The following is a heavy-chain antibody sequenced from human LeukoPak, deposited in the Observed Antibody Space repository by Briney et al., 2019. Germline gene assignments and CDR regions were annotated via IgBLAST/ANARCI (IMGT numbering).Heavy chain of an antibody. Sequence: QPGGSLRLSCAASGFTFSSYEMNWVRQAPGKGLEWDSYISSSGSTIYYADSVKGRFTISRDNAKNSLYLQMNSLRAEDTAVYYCARVKRRHGNNDYWGHGTLVTVSS. D-gene: IGHD6-25*01. V-gene: IGHV3-48*03. J-gene: IGHJ4*01. CDR3: ARVKRRHGNNDY. CDR2: ISSSGSTI. CDR1: GFTFSSYE.